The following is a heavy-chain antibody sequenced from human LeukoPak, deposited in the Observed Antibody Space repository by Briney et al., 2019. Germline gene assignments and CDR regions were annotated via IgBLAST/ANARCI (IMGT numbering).Heavy chain of an antibody. CDR2: IFYSGST. D-gene: IGHD5-12*01. CDR3: ARRSGYDHMFDY. Sequence: SETLSLTCTVSGGSISSSNYYWGWIRQPPGKGLEWIGSIFYSGSTFYNPSLKSRVTMSVDTSKNQFSLRLSSVTAADTAVYYCARRSGYDHMFDYWGQGTLVTVSS. V-gene: IGHV4-39*01. CDR1: GGSISSSNYY. J-gene: IGHJ4*02.